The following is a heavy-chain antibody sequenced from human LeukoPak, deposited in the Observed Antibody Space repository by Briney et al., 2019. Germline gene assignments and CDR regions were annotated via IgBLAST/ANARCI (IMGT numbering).Heavy chain of an antibody. CDR2: ISGSGGST. J-gene: IGHJ4*02. D-gene: IGHD6-6*01. Sequence: PGGSLRLSCAASGFTFSSYGMSWVRQAPGKGLEWVSAISGSGGSTYYADSVKGRFTISRDNSKNTLYLQMNSLRAEDTAVYYCARMRVSPYYFDYWGQGTLVTVSS. V-gene: IGHV3-23*01. CDR3: ARMRVSPYYFDY. CDR1: GFTFSSYG.